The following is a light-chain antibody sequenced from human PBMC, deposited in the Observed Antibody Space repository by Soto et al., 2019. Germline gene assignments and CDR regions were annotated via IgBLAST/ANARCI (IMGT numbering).Light chain of an antibody. J-gene: IGKJ2*01. V-gene: IGKV3-20*01. CDR2: GAS. CDR3: QQDGSSPAYT. Sequence: EIVLTQSPGTLSLSPGERATLSCRASQSVSSSYLAWYQQKPGQAPRLLIYGASSRATGIPDRFGGSGSGTDFTLAISRLVAEDLAVYYCQQDGSSPAYTFGQGTKLESK. CDR1: QSVSSSY.